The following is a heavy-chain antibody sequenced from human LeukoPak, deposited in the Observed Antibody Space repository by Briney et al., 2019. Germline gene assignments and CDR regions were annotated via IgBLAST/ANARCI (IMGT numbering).Heavy chain of an antibody. CDR1: GYTFTGYY. V-gene: IGHV1-2*02. Sequence: GASVKVSCKASGYTFTGYYMHWVRQAPGQGLEWMGWINPNSGGTNYAQKFQGRVTMTRDTSISTAYMELTRLTSDDTAVYYCARDQYSSGSYLFWGQGTMVTVSS. D-gene: IGHD6-19*01. CDR3: ARDQYSSGSYLF. J-gene: IGHJ3*01. CDR2: INPNSGGT.